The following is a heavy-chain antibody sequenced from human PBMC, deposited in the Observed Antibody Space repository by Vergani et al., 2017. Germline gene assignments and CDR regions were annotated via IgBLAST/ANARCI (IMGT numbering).Heavy chain of an antibody. CDR3: ARESGSGSYNY. J-gene: IGHJ4*02. V-gene: IGHV1-46*01. D-gene: IGHD3-10*01. CDR1: GYTFSNYY. CDR2: INPSGGHT. Sequence: QVQVVPSGAEVKKSGASVKVSCKTSGYTFSNYYMHWVRQAPGQGLEWMGIINPSGGHTNYAQKFQGRVTITADESTSTAYMELSSLRSEDTAVYYCARESGSGSYNYWGQGTLVTVSS.